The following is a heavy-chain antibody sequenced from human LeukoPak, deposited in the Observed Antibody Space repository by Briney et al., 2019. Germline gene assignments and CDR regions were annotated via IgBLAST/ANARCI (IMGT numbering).Heavy chain of an antibody. Sequence: ASVKVSCKASGYTFTSYYMHWVRQAPGQGLEWMGRIIPILGIANYAQKFQGRVTITADKSTSTAYMELSSLRSEDTAVYYCARDPAISGSYSGDYWGQGTLVTVSS. CDR3: ARDPAISGSYSGDY. D-gene: IGHD1-26*01. CDR2: IIPILGIA. CDR1: GYTFTSYY. V-gene: IGHV1-69*04. J-gene: IGHJ4*02.